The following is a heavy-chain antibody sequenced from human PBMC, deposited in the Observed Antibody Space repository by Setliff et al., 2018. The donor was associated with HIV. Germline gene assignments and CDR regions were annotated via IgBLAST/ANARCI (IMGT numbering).Heavy chain of an antibody. CDR1: GGSISTGGFY. Sequence: SETLSLTCTVSGGSISTGGFYWTWIRHHPGKGLEWLGYIYYSGTTYYNPSLKSRLSFSLDTSKMQFSLKLGSVTAADTAVYYCARTMLRGVLALDSWGRGTVVTVSS. CDR2: IYYSGTT. V-gene: IGHV4-31*03. J-gene: IGHJ4*02. CDR3: ARTMLRGVLALDS. D-gene: IGHD3-10*01.